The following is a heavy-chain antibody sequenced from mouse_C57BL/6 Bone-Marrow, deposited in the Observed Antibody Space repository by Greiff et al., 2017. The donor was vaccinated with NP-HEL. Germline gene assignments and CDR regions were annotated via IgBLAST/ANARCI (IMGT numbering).Heavy chain of an antibody. Sequence: AASGIDFSRYWMSWVRRAPGKGLEWIGEINPDSSTINYAPSLKDKFIISRDNAKNTLYLQMSKVRSEDTALYYCASLPNWAEGYFDVWGTGTTVTVSS. V-gene: IGHV4-1*01. CDR3: ASLPNWAEGYFDV. D-gene: IGHD4-1*01. CDR2: INPDSSTI. J-gene: IGHJ1*03. CDR1: GIDFSRYW.